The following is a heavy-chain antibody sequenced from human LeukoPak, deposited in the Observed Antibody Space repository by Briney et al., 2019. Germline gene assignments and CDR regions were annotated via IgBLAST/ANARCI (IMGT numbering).Heavy chain of an antibody. CDR1: GFSFSNYW. D-gene: IGHD6-19*01. J-gene: IGHJ4*02. Sequence: GGSLRLSCAASGFSFSNYWMSWVRQAPGKGLEWVANIKEDGSVKYYVDSAKGRFTISRDNAKNSLYLQMNSLRAEDTAVYYCARDQRSGWYWGQGTLVTVSS. V-gene: IGHV3-7*01. CDR2: IKEDGSVK. CDR3: ARDQRSGWY.